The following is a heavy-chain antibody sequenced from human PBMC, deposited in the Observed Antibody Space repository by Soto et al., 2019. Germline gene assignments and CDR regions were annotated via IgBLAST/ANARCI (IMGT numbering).Heavy chain of an antibody. V-gene: IGHV4-61*01. CDR2: IYYSGST. CDR1: GGSVGSGSYY. J-gene: IGHJ4*02. CDR3: ARDGGWLQLGY. D-gene: IGHD5-12*01. Sequence: QVQLQESGPGLVKPSETLSLTCTVSGGSVGSGSYYWSWIRQPPGKGLEWIGYIYYSGSTNYNPSLKSRVTISVDTSKNQFSLKLSSVTAADTAVYYCARDGGWLQLGYWGQGTLVTVSS.